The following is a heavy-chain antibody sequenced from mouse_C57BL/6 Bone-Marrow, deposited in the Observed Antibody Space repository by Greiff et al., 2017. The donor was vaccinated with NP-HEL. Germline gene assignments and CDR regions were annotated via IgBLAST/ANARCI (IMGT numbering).Heavy chain of an antibody. Sequence: EVMLVESGGGLVKPGGSLKLSCAASGFTFSDYGMHWVRQAPEKGLEWVAYISSGSSTIYYADTVKGRFTISRDNAKNTLFLQMTSLRSEDTAMYHCARPDYDYGFAYWGQGTLVTVSA. CDR2: ISSGSSTI. D-gene: IGHD2-4*01. V-gene: IGHV5-17*01. CDR3: ARPDYDYGFAY. CDR1: GFTFSDYG. J-gene: IGHJ3*01.